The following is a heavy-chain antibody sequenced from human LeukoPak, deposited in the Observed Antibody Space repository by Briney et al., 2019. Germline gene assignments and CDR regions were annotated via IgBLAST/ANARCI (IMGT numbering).Heavy chain of an antibody. Sequence: GESLKISCKGFGYSFTSYWIGWVRQMPGKGLEWMGIIYPSDSDTRYSPSFQGQVTISADKSISTAYLQWSSLKASDTAMYYCARQTFNYYDSSGYYSSYYFDYWGRGTLVTVSS. D-gene: IGHD3-22*01. CDR3: ARQTFNYYDSSGYYSSYYFDY. J-gene: IGHJ4*02. CDR2: IYPSDSDT. V-gene: IGHV5-51*01. CDR1: GYSFTSYW.